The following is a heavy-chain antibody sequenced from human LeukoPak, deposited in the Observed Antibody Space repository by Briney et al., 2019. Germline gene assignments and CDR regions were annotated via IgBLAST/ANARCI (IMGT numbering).Heavy chain of an antibody. CDR1: GGTFSSYA. CDR2: IIPIFGTA. J-gene: IGHJ4*02. V-gene: IGHV1-69*06. D-gene: IGHD3-22*01. Sequence: SVKVSCKASGGTFSSYAISWVRQAPGQGREWMGGIIPIFGTANYAQKFQGRVTITADKSTSTAYMELSSLRSEDTAVYYCARSGYYDSSGMYDCDYWGQGTLVTVSS. CDR3: ARSGYYDSSGMYDCDY.